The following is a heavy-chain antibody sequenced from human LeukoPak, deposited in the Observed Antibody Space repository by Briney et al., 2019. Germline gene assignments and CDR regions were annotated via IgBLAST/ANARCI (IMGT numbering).Heavy chain of an antibody. D-gene: IGHD1-26*01. CDR2: INSDGSST. CDR1: GFTFSSYW. J-gene: IGHJ4*02. V-gene: IGHV3-74*01. CDR3: ARLPGYLYSGSYLDY. Sequence: GGSLRLSCAAAGFTFSSYWMHSVRQAAGKGLVWLSHINSDGSSTSYAESVKGRFTISRDNAKNTLYMQMNSLRAEDTAVYYCARLPGYLYSGSYLDYWGQGTLVTVSS.